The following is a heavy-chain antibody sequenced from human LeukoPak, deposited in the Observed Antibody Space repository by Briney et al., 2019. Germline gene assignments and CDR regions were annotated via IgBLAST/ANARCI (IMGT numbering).Heavy chain of an antibody. CDR2: INHSGST. CDR1: GGSFSGYY. Sequence: SETLSLTCAVYGGSFSGYYWSWIRQPPGKGLEWIGEINHSGSTNYNPTLKSRVTISVDTSKNQFSLKLSSVTAADTAVYYCARGRVGAAAGSFDYWGQGTLVTVSS. CDR3: ARGRVGAAAGSFDY. V-gene: IGHV4-34*01. J-gene: IGHJ4*02. D-gene: IGHD6-13*01.